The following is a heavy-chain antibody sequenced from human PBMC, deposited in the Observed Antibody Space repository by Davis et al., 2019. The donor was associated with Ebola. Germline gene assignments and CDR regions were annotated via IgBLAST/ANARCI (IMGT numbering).Heavy chain of an antibody. CDR3: ARGVVVVAATVNYYYYGMDA. J-gene: IGHJ6*02. CDR1: GYTFTGYY. D-gene: IGHD2-15*01. CDR2: INPNSGGT. Sequence: ASVKVSCKASGYTFTGYYMHWVRQAPGQGLEWMGRINPNSGGTNYAQKFQGRVTMTRDTSISTAYMELSSLRSEDTAVYYCARGVVVVAATVNYYYYGMDAWGQGTTVTVSS. V-gene: IGHV1-2*06.